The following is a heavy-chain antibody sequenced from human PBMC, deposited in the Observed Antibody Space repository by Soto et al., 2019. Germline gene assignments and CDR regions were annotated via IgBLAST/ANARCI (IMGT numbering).Heavy chain of an antibody. D-gene: IGHD3-10*02. V-gene: IGHV4-34*01. J-gene: IGHJ4*02. CDR2: INHSGST. Sequence: KPSETLSLTCAVYGGSFSGYYWSWIRQPPGKGLEWIGEINHSGSTNYNPSLKSRVTISVDTSKNQFSLKLSSVTAADTAVYYCARGSTMSNDYWGQGTLVTVPQ. CDR1: GGSFSGYY. CDR3: ARGSTMSNDY.